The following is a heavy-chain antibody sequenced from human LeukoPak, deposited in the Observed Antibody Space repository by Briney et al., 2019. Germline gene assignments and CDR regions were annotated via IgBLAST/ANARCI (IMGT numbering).Heavy chain of an antibody. J-gene: IGHJ3*02. CDR3: AKDNSRIVGATKGAFDI. V-gene: IGHV3-9*01. D-gene: IGHD1-26*01. CDR1: GFTFDDYA. Sequence: GGSLRLSCAASGFTFDDYAMHWVRQAPGKGLEWVSGISWNSGSIGYADPVKGRFTISRDNAKNSLYLQMNSLRAEDTALYYCAKDNSRIVGATKGAFDIWGQGTMVTVSS. CDR2: ISWNSGSI.